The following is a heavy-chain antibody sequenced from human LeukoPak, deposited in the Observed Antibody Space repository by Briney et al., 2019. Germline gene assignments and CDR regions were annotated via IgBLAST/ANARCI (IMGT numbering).Heavy chain of an antibody. D-gene: IGHD3-3*01. V-gene: IGHV3-30*18. Sequence: GGSLRLSCAASGFTFSSYGMPWVRQAPGKGLEWVAVISYDGSNKYYADSVKGRFTISRDNSKNTLYLQMNSLRAEDTAVYYCAKEGEGFLEWPRSACFDYWGQGTLVTVSS. CDR3: AKEGEGFLEWPRSACFDY. CDR1: GFTFSSYG. J-gene: IGHJ4*02. CDR2: ISYDGSNK.